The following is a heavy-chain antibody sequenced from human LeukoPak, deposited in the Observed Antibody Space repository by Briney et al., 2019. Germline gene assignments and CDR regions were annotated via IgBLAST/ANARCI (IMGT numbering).Heavy chain of an antibody. CDR1: GFTFSSYS. J-gene: IGHJ3*02. D-gene: IGHD4-11*01. CDR2: ISSSSSYI. Sequence: PGGSLGLSCAASGFTFSSYSMNWVRQAPGKGLEWVSSISSSSSYIYYADSVKGRFTISRDNAKNSLYLQMNSLRAEDTAVYYCARVQSEAFDIWGQGTMVTVSS. CDR3: ARVQSEAFDI. V-gene: IGHV3-21*01.